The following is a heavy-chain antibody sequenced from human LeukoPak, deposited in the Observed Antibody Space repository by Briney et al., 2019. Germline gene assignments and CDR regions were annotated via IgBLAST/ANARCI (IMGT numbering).Heavy chain of an antibody. D-gene: IGHD6-19*01. Sequence: PGGSLRLSCAASGFTVSSNYMGWVRQAPGKGLEWVSVIYSGGSTYYADSVKGRFTISRDNSKNTLYLQMNSLRAEDTAVYYCARTAYSSGWYPLLNYMDVWGKGTTVTVSS. J-gene: IGHJ6*03. V-gene: IGHV3-53*01. CDR1: GFTVSSNY. CDR3: ARTAYSSGWYPLLNYMDV. CDR2: IYSGGST.